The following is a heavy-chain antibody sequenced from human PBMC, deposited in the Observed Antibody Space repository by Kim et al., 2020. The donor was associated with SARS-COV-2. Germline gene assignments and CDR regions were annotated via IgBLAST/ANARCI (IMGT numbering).Heavy chain of an antibody. Sequence: GESLKISCKGSGYSFTSYWISWVRQMPGKGLEWMGRIDPSDSYTNYSPSFQGHVTISADKSISTAYLQWSSLKASDTAMYYCARVGDNPLRITMVRGVIGRRPFDYWGQGTLVTVSS. CDR2: IDPSDSYT. D-gene: IGHD3-10*01. CDR1: GYSFTSYW. CDR3: ARVGDNPLRITMVRGVIGRRPFDY. V-gene: IGHV5-10-1*01. J-gene: IGHJ4*02.